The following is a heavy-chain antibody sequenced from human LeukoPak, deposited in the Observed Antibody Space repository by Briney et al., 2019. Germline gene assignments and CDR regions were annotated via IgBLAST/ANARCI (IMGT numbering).Heavy chain of an antibody. CDR2: IYYSGST. CDR1: GGSVNSGSYY. CDR3: ARVHSFNWFDP. J-gene: IGHJ5*02. D-gene: IGHD2-15*01. Sequence: PSETLSLTCTVSGGSVNSGSYYWSWIRQPPGKGLEWIGFIYYSGSTNNNPSLKSRVNISLDTSKNQFSLKVSSVTAADTAVYYCARVHSFNWFDPWGQGTLVIVSS. V-gene: IGHV4-61*01.